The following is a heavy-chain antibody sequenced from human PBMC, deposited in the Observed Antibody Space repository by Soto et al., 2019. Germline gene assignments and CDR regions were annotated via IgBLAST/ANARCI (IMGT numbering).Heavy chain of an antibody. V-gene: IGHV3-30*18. D-gene: IGHD2-15*01. CDR1: GFTFSSYG. Sequence: QVQLVESGGGVVQPGRSLRLSCAASGFTFSSYGMHWVRQAPGKGLDWVAVISYERSTQYYGDSVQGRFTISRDNSKNTLYLQMNSLRVEDTAVYYCAKETLSCSGGGNCYSVGTYGLDVWGQGTTVTVSS. J-gene: IGHJ6*02. CDR2: ISYERSTQ. CDR3: AKETLSCSGGGNCYSVGTYGLDV.